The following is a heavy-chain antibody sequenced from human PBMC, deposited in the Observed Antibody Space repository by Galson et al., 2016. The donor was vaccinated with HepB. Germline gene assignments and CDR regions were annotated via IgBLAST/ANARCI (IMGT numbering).Heavy chain of an antibody. V-gene: IGHV3-48*02. CDR1: GFSFSDYT. J-gene: IGHJ4*02. D-gene: IGHD3-16*01. CDR2: ISTSSSRI. CDR3: ARDARTRRGIFDS. Sequence: SLRLSCAASGFSFSDYTLNWVRQAPGKGLEWVSYISTSSSRIYYADSVKGRFTISRDNAKNSVYLLMNSLRDEDTAVYYCARDARTRRGIFDSWGQGILVTVSS.